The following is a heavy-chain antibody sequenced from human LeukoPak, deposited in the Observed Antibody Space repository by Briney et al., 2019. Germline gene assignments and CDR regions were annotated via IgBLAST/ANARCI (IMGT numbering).Heavy chain of an antibody. Sequence: ASVKVSCKASGGTFSSYAISWVRQAPGQGLEWMGGIIPIFGTANYAQKFQGRVTITADESTSTAHMELSSLRSEDTAVYYCARGPAGYFDYWGQGTLVTVSS. J-gene: IGHJ4*02. CDR3: ARGPAGYFDY. CDR1: GGTFSSYA. CDR2: IIPIFGTA. V-gene: IGHV1-69*13.